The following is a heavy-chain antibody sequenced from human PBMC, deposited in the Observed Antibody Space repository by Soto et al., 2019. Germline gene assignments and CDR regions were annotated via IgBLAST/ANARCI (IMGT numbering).Heavy chain of an antibody. CDR1: GFTFSSYA. V-gene: IGHV3-23*01. CDR3: AKAVDYFTPNYFDN. Sequence: PGGSLRLSCAASGFTFSSYAMSWVRQAPGKGLEWVSSISGSGGGTYYVDSVKGRFTISRDNSKNTLYLQMNSLRAEDTALYYWAKAVDYFTPNYFDNWGKGTLVTVSS. J-gene: IGHJ4*02. D-gene: IGHD4-17*01. CDR2: ISGSGGGT.